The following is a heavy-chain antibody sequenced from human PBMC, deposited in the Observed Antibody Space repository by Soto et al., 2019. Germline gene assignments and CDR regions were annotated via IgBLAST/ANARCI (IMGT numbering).Heavy chain of an antibody. Sequence: SETLSLTCAVYGGSLSGYYWSWIRQPPGKALEWIGEFNHSGDTNYNPSLKSRVTISVDTSKNQLFLNLSSVTAADTAMYYCARHHVRGRTIAGAAAFWGKGTLVTVSS. CDR3: ARHHVRGRTIAGAAAF. CDR1: GGSLSGYY. V-gene: IGHV4-34*01. D-gene: IGHD1-26*01. J-gene: IGHJ4*02. CDR2: FNHSGDT.